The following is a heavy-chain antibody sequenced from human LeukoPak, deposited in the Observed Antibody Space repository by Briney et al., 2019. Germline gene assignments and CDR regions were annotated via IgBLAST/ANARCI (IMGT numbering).Heavy chain of an antibody. J-gene: IGHJ4*02. CDR2: ISSIGATI. Sequence: GGSLRLSCAVSGFTFSDYSMKWVRQATGKGLEWVSYISSIGATIFYADSVGGRFSISRDNAKNSLFLQMNSLRAEDTAVYYCARGPYKYVISANPDYWGQGTLVTVSS. CDR3: ARGPYKYVISANPDY. V-gene: IGHV3-48*01. D-gene: IGHD1-1*01. CDR1: GFTFSDYS.